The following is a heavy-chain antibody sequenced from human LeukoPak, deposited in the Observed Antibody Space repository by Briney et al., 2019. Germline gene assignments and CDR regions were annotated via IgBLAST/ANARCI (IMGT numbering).Heavy chain of an antibody. Sequence: ASVKVSCKASGGTFSSYGISWVRQAPGQGLEWMGWISGYSGNTNYAQNLQGRVTMTTDTSTSTAYMDLRSLRSDDTAVYYCARDLYDSSGYYSVRFDYWGQGTLVTVSS. D-gene: IGHD3-22*01. V-gene: IGHV1-18*01. CDR1: GGTFSSYG. J-gene: IGHJ4*02. CDR3: ARDLYDSSGYYSVRFDY. CDR2: ISGYSGNT.